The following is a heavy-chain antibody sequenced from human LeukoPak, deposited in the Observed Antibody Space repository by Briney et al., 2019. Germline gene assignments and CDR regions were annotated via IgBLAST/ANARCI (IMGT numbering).Heavy chain of an antibody. CDR1: GYTFTSYY. Sequence: ASVKVSCKASGYTFTSYYMHWVRQAPGQGLEWMGGIIPIFGTANYAQKFQGRVTITADKSTSTAYMELSSLRSEDTAVYYCARAGQQLAHYYYYYMDVWGKGTTVTVSS. D-gene: IGHD6-13*01. J-gene: IGHJ6*03. CDR3: ARAGQQLAHYYYYYMDV. CDR2: IIPIFGTA. V-gene: IGHV1-69*06.